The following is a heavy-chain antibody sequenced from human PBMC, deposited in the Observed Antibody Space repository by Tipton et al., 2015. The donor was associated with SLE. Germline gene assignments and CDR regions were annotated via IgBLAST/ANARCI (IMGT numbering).Heavy chain of an antibody. CDR1: GGSIGSDY. D-gene: IGHD5-24*01. V-gene: IGHV4-59*08. Sequence: TLSLTCTVSGGSIGSDYWNWIRQPPGKGLEWIGYINYSGSTNYNPSLKSRVTISVDTSKNQFSLKLSSVTAADTAVYYCARLEGDGYKWYFDYWGQGTLVAVSS. CDR3: ARLEGDGYKWYFDY. J-gene: IGHJ4*02. CDR2: INYSGST.